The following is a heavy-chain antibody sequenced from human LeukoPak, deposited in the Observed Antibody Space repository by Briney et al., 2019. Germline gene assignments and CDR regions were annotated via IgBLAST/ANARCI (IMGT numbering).Heavy chain of an antibody. CDR1: GYSFTSYW. Sequence: GESLRISCKGSGYSFTSYWISWVRQMPGKGLEWTGRIDPSYSYTNYSPSFQGHVTISADKSISTAYLQWSSLKASDTAMYYCASTGGYSSSWPNYWGQGTLVTVSS. J-gene: IGHJ4*02. CDR2: IDPSYSYT. CDR3: ASTGGYSSSWPNY. D-gene: IGHD6-13*01. V-gene: IGHV5-10-1*01.